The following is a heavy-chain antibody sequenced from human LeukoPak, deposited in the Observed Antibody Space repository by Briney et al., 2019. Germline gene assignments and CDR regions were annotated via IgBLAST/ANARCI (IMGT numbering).Heavy chain of an antibody. CDR2: ISWNSGSI. CDR3: AKEIDWYFDL. V-gene: IGHV3-9*01. J-gene: IGHJ2*01. CDR1: GFTFDDYA. Sequence: QAGGSLRLSCAASGFTFDDYAMHWVRHAPGKGLEWVSGISWNSGSIGYADSVKGRFTISRDNAKNSLYLQMNSLRAEDTALYYCAKEIDWYFDLWGRGTLVTVSS.